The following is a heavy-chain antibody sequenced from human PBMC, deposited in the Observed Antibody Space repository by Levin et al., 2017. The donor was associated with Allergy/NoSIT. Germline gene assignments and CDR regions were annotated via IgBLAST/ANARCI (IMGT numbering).Heavy chain of an antibody. CDR3: ATTPRGYSYGIPWYFDL. V-gene: IGHV1-2*06. CDR2: INPNSGGT. Sequence: GESLKISCKASGYSFTDYYMHWVRQAPGQGLEWMGRINPNSGGTNYVQKFQGRVTMTRDTSISTAYMDLSSLRSDDTAVYYCATTPRGYSYGIPWYFDLWGRGTLVTVSS. D-gene: IGHD5-18*01. CDR1: GYSFTDYY. J-gene: IGHJ2*01.